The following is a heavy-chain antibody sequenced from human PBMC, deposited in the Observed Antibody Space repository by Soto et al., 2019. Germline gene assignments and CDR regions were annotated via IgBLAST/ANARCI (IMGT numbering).Heavy chain of an antibody. V-gene: IGHV1-3*01. Sequence: ASVKVSCKASGYTFTSYAMHWVRQAPVQRLEWMGWINAGNGNTKYSQKFQGRVTITRDTSASTAYMELSSLRSEDTAVYYCGIGSSSGYYLHYWGQGTLVTVS. CDR1: GYTFTSYA. CDR3: GIGSSSGYYLHY. J-gene: IGHJ4*02. D-gene: IGHD3-22*01. CDR2: INAGNGNT.